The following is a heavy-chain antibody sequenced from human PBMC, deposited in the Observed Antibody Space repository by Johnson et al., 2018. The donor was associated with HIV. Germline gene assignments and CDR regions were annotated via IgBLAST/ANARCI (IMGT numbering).Heavy chain of an antibody. CDR3: AKDLSSGWSAFDI. D-gene: IGHD6-19*01. Sequence: QVQLVESGGGVVQPGRSLRLSCAASGFTFSSYGMHWVRQAPGKGLEWVAVISYDGSNKYYADSVKGRFTISRDNSKNTLYLQMNSLRAEDTAVYYCAKDLSSGWSAFDIWGQGTMVTVSS. V-gene: IGHV3-30*19. J-gene: IGHJ3*02. CDR1: GFTFSSYG. CDR2: ISYDGSNK.